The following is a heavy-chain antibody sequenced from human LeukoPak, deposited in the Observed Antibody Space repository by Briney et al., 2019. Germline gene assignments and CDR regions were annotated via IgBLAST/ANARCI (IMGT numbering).Heavy chain of an antibody. V-gene: IGHV3-9*01. J-gene: IGHJ4*02. CDR2: ISWNSGSI. CDR3: AKVDGYSYGYFDY. CDR1: GFTFDDYA. D-gene: IGHD5-18*01. Sequence: PGGSLLLSCAVSGFTFDDYAMHWVRQAPGKGLEWVSGISWNSGSIGYAVSVKGRFTISRDNAKNSLYLQMNSLRAEDTALYYCAKVDGYSYGYFDYWGQGTLVTVSP.